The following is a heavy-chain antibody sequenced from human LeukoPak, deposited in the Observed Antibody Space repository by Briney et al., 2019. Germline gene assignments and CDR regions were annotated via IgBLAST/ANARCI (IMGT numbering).Heavy chain of an antibody. D-gene: IGHD2-15*01. CDR3: ARDSVDCSGGSCYSSLDY. Sequence: SETLSLTCTVSGGSISSYYWSWIRQPPGKGLEWIGYIYYSGSTNYNPSLKSRVTISVDTSKNQFSLKLSSVTAADTAVYYCARDSVDCSGGSCYSSLDYWGQGTLVTVSS. J-gene: IGHJ4*02. CDR1: GGSISSYY. V-gene: IGHV4-59*01. CDR2: IYYSGST.